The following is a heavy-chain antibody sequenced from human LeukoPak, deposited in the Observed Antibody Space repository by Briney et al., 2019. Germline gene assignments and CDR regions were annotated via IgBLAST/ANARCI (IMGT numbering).Heavy chain of an antibody. CDR1: GFTFSTYA. CDR2: ISGSGSST. V-gene: IGHV3-23*01. Sequence: PGGSLRLSCAASGFTFSTYAMSWVRQAPGKGLEWVSAISGSGSSTYYADSVKGRFTIPRDNSKNTLYLQMNSLRAEDTAVYYCAKRGLSFGSGTFDYWGQGTLVTVSS. CDR3: AKRGLSFGSGTFDY. D-gene: IGHD3-10*01. J-gene: IGHJ4*02.